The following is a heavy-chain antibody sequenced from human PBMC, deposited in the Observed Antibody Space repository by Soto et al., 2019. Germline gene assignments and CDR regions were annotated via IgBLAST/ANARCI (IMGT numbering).Heavy chain of an antibody. J-gene: IGHJ4*02. CDR1: GYNFNQYY. CDR3: ARGPDDSDVPRWDY. V-gene: IGHV1-46*02. D-gene: IGHD4-17*01. Sequence: QVQLVQSGAEVRKPGASVRLSCETSGYNFNQYYIHWVRQATGQGLEWMGIINLRGGTTEYAHKLRGRVTVTGDTSTSTAYMQLSSLRPDDTAVYFCARGPDDSDVPRWDYWGQGTLVTVSS. CDR2: INLRGGTT.